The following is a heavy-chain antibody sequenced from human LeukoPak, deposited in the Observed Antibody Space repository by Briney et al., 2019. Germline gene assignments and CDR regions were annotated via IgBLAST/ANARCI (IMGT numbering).Heavy chain of an antibody. CDR1: GYTFTGYY. J-gene: IGHJ6*03. D-gene: IGHD6-19*01. Sequence: ASVKVSCKASGYTFTGYYMHWVRQAPGQGLEWMGWINPNSGGTNYAQKFQGRVTMTRDTSTSTVYMELSSLRSEDTAVYYCARAYSSGWYGGRDYYYYYMDVWGKGTTVTVSS. CDR3: ARAYSSGWYGGRDYYYYYMDV. V-gene: IGHV1-2*02. CDR2: INPNSGGT.